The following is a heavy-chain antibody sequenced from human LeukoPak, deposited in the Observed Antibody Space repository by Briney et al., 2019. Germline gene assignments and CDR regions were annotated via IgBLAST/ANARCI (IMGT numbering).Heavy chain of an antibody. Sequence: GGSLRLSCAASGFTFSSYSMNWVRQAPGKGLEWVSSISSSSSYIYYADSVKGRFTISRDNAKNSLYLQMNSLRAEDTAVYYCASSITMIVVASPNYWGQGTLVTVSS. CDR3: ASSITMIVVASPNY. CDR1: GFTFSSYS. V-gene: IGHV3-21*01. J-gene: IGHJ4*02. D-gene: IGHD3-22*01. CDR2: ISSSSSYI.